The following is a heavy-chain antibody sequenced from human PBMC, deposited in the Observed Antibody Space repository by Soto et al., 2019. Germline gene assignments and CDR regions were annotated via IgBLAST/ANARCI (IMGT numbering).Heavy chain of an antibody. CDR3: AREWAPYWCETRGYYSKQYFDY. CDR2: IIPIFGTA. V-gene: IGHV1-69*13. D-gene: IGHD3-3*01. Sequence: GASVKVSCKASGGTFSSYAISWVRQAPGQGLEWMGGIIPIFGTANYAQKFQGRVTITADESTSTAYMELSSRRSEDTAVYYCAREWAPYWCETRGYYSKQYFDYWGEGTLVTVSS. J-gene: IGHJ4*02. CDR1: GGTFSSYA.